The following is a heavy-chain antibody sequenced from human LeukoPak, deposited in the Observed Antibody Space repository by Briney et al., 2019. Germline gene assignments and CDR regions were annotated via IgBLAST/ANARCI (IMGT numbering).Heavy chain of an antibody. CDR1: RFTFSSYS. CDR3: ASPLYSSGWY. CDR2: ISSSGSYI. Sequence: GSLRLSCAASRFTFSSYSMNWVRQAPGKGLEWVSSISSSGSYIYYADSVKGRFTISRDNAKNSLYLQMNSLRAEDTAVYYCASPLYSSGWYWGQGTLVTVSS. V-gene: IGHV3-21*01. D-gene: IGHD6-19*01. J-gene: IGHJ4*02.